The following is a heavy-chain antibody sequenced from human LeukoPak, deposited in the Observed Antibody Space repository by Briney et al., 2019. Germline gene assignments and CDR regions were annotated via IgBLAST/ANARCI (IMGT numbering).Heavy chain of an antibody. Sequence: ASVNVSCNGSGYTFSDYYLHWVRQAPGQGLEWMGWLNPKTGATKSAQKFQDRVSMTRDTSISTAYMELNRLTSDDTAVYYCARVHRLAYTGYDMPGDWGQGSLVTVSS. D-gene: IGHD5-12*01. CDR2: LNPKTGAT. CDR3: ARVHRLAYTGYDMPGD. J-gene: IGHJ4*02. V-gene: IGHV1-2*02. CDR1: GYTFSDYY.